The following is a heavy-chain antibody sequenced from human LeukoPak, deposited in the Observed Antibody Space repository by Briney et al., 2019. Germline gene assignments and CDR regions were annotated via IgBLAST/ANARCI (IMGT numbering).Heavy chain of an antibody. J-gene: IGHJ6*03. CDR2: INPSGGST. V-gene: IGHV1-46*01. D-gene: IGHD5-12*01. Sequence: ASVKVSCKASGYTFTSYYMHWVRQAPGQGLEWMGIINPSGGSTSYAQKFQGRVTMTRDMSTSTVYMELSSLRSEDTAVYYCAAVRRGYSGYDGLWDEYYYYMDVWGKGTTVTVSS. CDR1: GYTFTSYY. CDR3: AAVRRGYSGYDGLWDEYYYYMDV.